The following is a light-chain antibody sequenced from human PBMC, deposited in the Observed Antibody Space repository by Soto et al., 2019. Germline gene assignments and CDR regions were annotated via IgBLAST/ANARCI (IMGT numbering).Light chain of an antibody. J-gene: IGKJ1*01. CDR1: LSLLHSNGYNY. Sequence: DIVMTQSPLSLPVTPGEPASISCRSSLSLLHSNGYNYLDWYLQKPGQSPQLLIYLGSNRASGVPDRCSGSGSGTDFTLKISRVEAEDVGVYYCMQPLQSWTFGQGTKVDIK. CDR2: LGS. CDR3: MQPLQSWT. V-gene: IGKV2-28*01.